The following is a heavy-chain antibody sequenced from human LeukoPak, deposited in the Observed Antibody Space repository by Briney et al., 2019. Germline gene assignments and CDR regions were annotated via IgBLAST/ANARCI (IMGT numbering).Heavy chain of an antibody. Sequence: SETLSLTCTVSGGSISSYYWTWIRQSPGKGLEWIGHLYNSGSTNYNPSLRSRVTISVDTSKNQFSLRPSSVTAADTAVYYCAKVSAAGVEFHYGMDVWGQGTTVFVSS. CDR2: LYNSGST. D-gene: IGHD6-13*01. J-gene: IGHJ6*02. CDR1: GGSISSYY. CDR3: AKVSAAGVEFHYGMDV. V-gene: IGHV4-59*08.